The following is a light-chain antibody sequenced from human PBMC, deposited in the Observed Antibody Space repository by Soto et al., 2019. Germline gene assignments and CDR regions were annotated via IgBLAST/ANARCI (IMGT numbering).Light chain of an antibody. V-gene: IGKV3-20*01. J-gene: IGKJ1*01. CDR3: QHYGNSPWT. CDR1: QSISSSS. Sequence: EIVLTQPPGTLSLSPGERATLSCRASQSISSSSLAWYQQKFGQAPRLLIYGASSGATGIPDRFSGSGSGTDFTLTISRLAPEDFAVYYCQHYGNSPWTFGQGTKVDIK. CDR2: GAS.